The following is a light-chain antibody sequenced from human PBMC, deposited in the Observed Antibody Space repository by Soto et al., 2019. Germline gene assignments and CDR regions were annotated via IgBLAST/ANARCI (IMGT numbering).Light chain of an antibody. J-gene: IGKJ5*01. Sequence: EIVLTQTPATLSLSPGEIATLACSASQSVSSYLAWYQQKPGQAPRLLIYDVSNRATGIPDRFSGSGSGTQFTLTISRLQSEDSAVYFCQQNNRWPHITFGQGTRLEIK. CDR1: QSVSSY. CDR2: DVS. V-gene: IGKV3-11*01. CDR3: QQNNRWPHIT.